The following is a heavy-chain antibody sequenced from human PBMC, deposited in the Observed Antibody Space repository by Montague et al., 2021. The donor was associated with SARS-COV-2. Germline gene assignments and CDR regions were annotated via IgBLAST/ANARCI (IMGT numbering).Heavy chain of an antibody. D-gene: IGHD3-22*01. Sequence: SETLSLTCAVYGGSFSGYYWSWIRQPPGKGLEWIGEINHSGSTNYNPSXXSGVTISVDTSENQFSLKLSSVTAADTAVYYCARGPRITMIVVVITDIWFDPWGQGTLVTVSS. CDR3: ARGPRITMIVVVITDIWFDP. CDR1: GGSFSGYY. J-gene: IGHJ5*02. V-gene: IGHV4-34*01. CDR2: INHSGST.